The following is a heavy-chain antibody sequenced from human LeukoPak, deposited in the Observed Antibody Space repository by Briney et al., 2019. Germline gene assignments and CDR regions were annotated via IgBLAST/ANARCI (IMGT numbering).Heavy chain of an antibody. CDR2: INSDGRST. J-gene: IGHJ5*02. CDR3: ARAGPPAFDP. CDR1: GFTFSTYW. Sequence: GGSLRLSCAASGFTFSTYWMHWVRQAPGKGLVWVSRINSDGRSTNYADSVKGRFTISRDNAKNSLYLQMNSLRAEDTAVYYCARAGPPAFDPWGQGTLVTVSS. V-gene: IGHV3-74*01.